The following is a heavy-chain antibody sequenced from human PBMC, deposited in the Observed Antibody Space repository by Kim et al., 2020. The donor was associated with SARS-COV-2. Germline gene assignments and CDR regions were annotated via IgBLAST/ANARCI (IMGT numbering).Heavy chain of an antibody. Sequence: GESLKISCKGSGYSFTSYWIGWVRQMPGKGLEWMGIIYPGDSDTRYSPSFQGQVTISADKSISTAYLQWSSLKASDTAMYYCARPRGYSGYDWGGDAFDIWGQGTMVTVSS. CDR2: IYPGDSDT. V-gene: IGHV5-51*01. D-gene: IGHD5-12*01. CDR1: GYSFTSYW. CDR3: ARPRGYSGYDWGGDAFDI. J-gene: IGHJ3*02.